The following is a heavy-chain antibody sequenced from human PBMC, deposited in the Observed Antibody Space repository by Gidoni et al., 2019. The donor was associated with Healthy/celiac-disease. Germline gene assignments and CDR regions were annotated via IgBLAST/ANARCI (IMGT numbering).Heavy chain of an antibody. V-gene: IGHV4-34*01. Sequence: QVQLQQWGAGLLKPSETLSLTCAVYGGSFSGYYWSWIRQPPGKGLEWIGEINHSGSTNYNPSLKSRVTISVDTSKNQFSLKLSSVTAADTAVYYCARGIAVASSYFDYWGQGTLVTVSS. CDR3: ARGIAVASSYFDY. D-gene: IGHD6-19*01. J-gene: IGHJ4*02. CDR1: GGSFSGYY. CDR2: INHSGST.